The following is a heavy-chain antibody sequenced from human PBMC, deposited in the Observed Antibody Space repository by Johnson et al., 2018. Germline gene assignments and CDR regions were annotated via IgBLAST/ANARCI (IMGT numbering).Heavy chain of an antibody. V-gene: IGHV1-69*02. Sequence: QVQLVQSGAEVKKPGSSVKVSCKASGGTFSSYSIYWLRQAPGQGLEWMGRIIPLVDIANYAQKFQGRVTITADKSTTTAYMGLSSLRSDDTDVYYCGRTVQAEVGVVPGGMPMDVWGKGTTVTVSS. CDR3: GRTVQAEVGVVPGGMPMDV. CDR2: IIPLVDIA. J-gene: IGHJ6*03. CDR1: GGTFSSYS. D-gene: IGHD2-2*01.